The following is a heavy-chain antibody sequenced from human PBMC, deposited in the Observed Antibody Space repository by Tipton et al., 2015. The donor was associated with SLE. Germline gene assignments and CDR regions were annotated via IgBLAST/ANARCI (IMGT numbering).Heavy chain of an antibody. CDR2: INHSGST. V-gene: IGHV4-34*01. CDR3: VRERKYVVRFRELVAPDL. CDR1: GGSFSGYY. J-gene: IGHJ3*01. D-gene: IGHD1-26*01. Sequence: TLSLTCAVYGGSFSGYYWSWIRQPPGKGLEWIGEINHSGSTNYNPSLKSRVTISVDTSKNQFSLKLSSVTAADTAVYYCVRERKYVVRFRELVAPDLWGQGTAITVSS.